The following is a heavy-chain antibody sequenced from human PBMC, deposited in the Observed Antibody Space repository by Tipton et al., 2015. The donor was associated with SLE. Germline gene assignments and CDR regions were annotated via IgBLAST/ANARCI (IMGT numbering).Heavy chain of an antibody. CDR2: INKSGKA. CDR3: ARVLMVGARPQLYSDY. D-gene: IGHD1-26*01. J-gene: IGHJ4*02. V-gene: IGHV4-34*01. Sequence: TLSLTCAVYGGDFSGYYWSWGRQPPGEGVGWSGDINKSGKARDKPSLKSRVTISVYTSKNQFSLKLSSVTAADTAVYYCARVLMVGARPQLYSDYWGQGTLVTVSS. CDR1: GGDFSGYY.